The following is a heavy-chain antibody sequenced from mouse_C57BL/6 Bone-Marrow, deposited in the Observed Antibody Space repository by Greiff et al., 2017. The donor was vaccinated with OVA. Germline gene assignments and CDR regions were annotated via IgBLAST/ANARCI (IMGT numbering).Heavy chain of an antibody. Sequence: VQLQQSGPELVKPGASVKISCKASGYTFTDYYMNWVKQSHGKSLEWIGDINPNNGGTSYNQKFKGKATLTVDKSSSTAYMELSSLTSEDSAVYFCARWRYYGSSYTWFAYWGQGTLVTVSA. J-gene: IGHJ3*01. CDR3: ARWRYYGSSYTWFAY. V-gene: IGHV1-26*01. CDR2: INPNNGGT. CDR1: GYTFTDYY. D-gene: IGHD1-1*01.